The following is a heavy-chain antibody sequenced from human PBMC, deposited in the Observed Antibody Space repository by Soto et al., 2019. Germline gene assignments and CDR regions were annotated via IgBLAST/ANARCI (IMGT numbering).Heavy chain of an antibody. J-gene: IGHJ6*02. CDR3: ATDLAPPQTNYPPLFYYYGMDV. CDR2: MNPNSGNT. V-gene: IGHV1-8*01. CDR1: GYTFTSYD. Sequence: ASVKVSCKASGYTFTSYDINWVRQATGQGLEWMGWMNPNSGNTGYAQKFQGRVTMTRNTSISTAYMELSSLRSEDTAVYYCATDLAPPQTNYPPLFYYYGMDVWGQGTTVTVSS. D-gene: IGHD1-7*01.